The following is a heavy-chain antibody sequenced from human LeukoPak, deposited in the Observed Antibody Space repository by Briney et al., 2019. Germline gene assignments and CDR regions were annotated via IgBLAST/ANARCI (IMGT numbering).Heavy chain of an antibody. CDR2: INPNSGGT. V-gene: IGHV1-2*02. J-gene: IGHJ3*02. D-gene: IGHD2-2*02. CDR1: GYTFTGYY. CDR3: ARDLLGYCSSTSCYTGAFDI. Sequence: ASVKVSCKASGYTFTGYYMHWVRQAPGQGLEWVGWINPNSGGTNYAQKFQGRVTMTRDTSISTAYVELSRLRSDDTAVYYCARDLLGYCSSTSCYTGAFDIWGQGTMVTVSS.